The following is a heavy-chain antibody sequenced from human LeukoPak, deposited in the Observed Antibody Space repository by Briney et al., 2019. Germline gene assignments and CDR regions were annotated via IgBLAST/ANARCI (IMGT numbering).Heavy chain of an antibody. CDR2: IKMKSEGGTV. CDR3: AKSKRGSGSYYNWFDP. J-gene: IGHJ5*02. CDR1: GFTFSNAW. D-gene: IGHD3-10*01. Sequence: GGSLRLSCEASGFTFSNAWMSWVRQAPGKGLEWLGRIKMKSEGGTVDCLAPVEGRFTISRDNSKNTLYLQMNSLRAEDTAVYYCAKSKRGSGSYYNWFDPWGQGTLVTVSS. V-gene: IGHV3-15*01.